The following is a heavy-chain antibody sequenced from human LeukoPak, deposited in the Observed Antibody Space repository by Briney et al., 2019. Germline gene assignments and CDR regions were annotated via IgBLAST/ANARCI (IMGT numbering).Heavy chain of an antibody. V-gene: IGHV6-1*01. CDR3: ARGDIAVASYYYYGMDV. D-gene: IGHD6-19*01. CDR1: GDSVSSNSAA. J-gene: IGHJ6*02. CDR2: TYYRSKWYN. Sequence: SQTLSLTCAISGDSVSSNSAAWNWIRQSPSRCLEWLGRTYYRSKWYNDYAVSVKSRITINPDTSKNQFSLQLNSVTPEDTAVYYCARGDIAVASYYYYGMDVWGQGTTVTVSS.